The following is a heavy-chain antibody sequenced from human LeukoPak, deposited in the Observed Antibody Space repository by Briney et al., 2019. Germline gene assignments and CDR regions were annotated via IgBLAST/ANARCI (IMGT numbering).Heavy chain of an antibody. D-gene: IGHD3-3*01. Sequence: ASVKVSCKASGYTFSGYYMHWVRQAPGQGLEWMGWINPNSGGTSYAQKFQGRVTMTRDTSISTAYMELSSLRSDDTAVYYCARGGLNYDFWSGNWFDPWGQGTLVTVSS. V-gene: IGHV1-2*02. CDR2: INPNSGGT. J-gene: IGHJ5*01. CDR3: ARGGLNYDFWSGNWFDP. CDR1: GYTFSGYY.